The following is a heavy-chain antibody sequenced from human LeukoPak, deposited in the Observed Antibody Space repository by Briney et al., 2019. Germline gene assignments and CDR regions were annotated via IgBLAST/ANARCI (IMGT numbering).Heavy chain of an antibody. V-gene: IGHV3-23*01. CDR2: ITGRCVRT. Sequence: PGGSLRLSCAASGFTFSRYGMSLVRQAPGKGLEGVSAITGRCVRTYNGVSVKGRFTISRDTSKNTVYLQMNSLRGDDTAVYYCANGAHPDSSHYYFDYWGQGALVTVSS. CDR1: GFTFSRYG. J-gene: IGHJ4*02. D-gene: IGHD2-2*01. CDR3: ANGAHPDSSHYYFDY.